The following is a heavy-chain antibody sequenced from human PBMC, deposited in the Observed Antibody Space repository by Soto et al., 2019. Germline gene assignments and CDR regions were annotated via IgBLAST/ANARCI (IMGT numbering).Heavy chain of an antibody. V-gene: IGHV1-8*01. CDR1: GYTVSSYD. Sequence: ASVKVSCKASGYTVSSYDINWVRQATGQGLEWMGWMNPESGNTGYAQKFRGRVTMTRNTSTSTAYMELSSLTSEDTAVYYCARGLQWQLVPFDYWGQGTQVTVSS. CDR2: MNPESGNT. J-gene: IGHJ4*02. D-gene: IGHD6-6*01. CDR3: ARGLQWQLVPFDY.